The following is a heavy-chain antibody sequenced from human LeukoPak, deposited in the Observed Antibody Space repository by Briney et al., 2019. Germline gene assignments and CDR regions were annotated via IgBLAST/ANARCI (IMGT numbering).Heavy chain of an antibody. D-gene: IGHD6-13*01. CDR3: ACSGYSSSWYSDY. V-gene: IGHV3-48*03. Sequence: GGSLRLSCAASGFSFNNYEMNWVRQAPGKGLEWVSYISSGGSTIYYADSVKGRFTISRDNAKNSLYLQMNSLRAEDTAVYYCACSGYSSSWYSDYWGQGTLVTVSS. J-gene: IGHJ4*02. CDR2: ISSGGSTI. CDR1: GFSFNNYE.